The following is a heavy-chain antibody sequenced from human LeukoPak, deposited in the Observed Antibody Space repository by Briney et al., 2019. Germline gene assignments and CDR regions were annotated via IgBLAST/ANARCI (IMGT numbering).Heavy chain of an antibody. D-gene: IGHD6-25*01. CDR1: GYTFTSYY. V-gene: IGHV1-46*01. J-gene: IGHJ3*02. CDR3: ARYGFSSVWQGGWHAFDI. CDR2: INPTSGDT. Sequence: SVKVSCKASGYTFTSYYVHWVRQAPGQGLEWMGIINPTSGDTNYAQNFQGRVTMTRDMSTSTVYMELSSLRSEDTAVYYCARYGFSSVWQGGWHAFDIWGLGTMVTVSS.